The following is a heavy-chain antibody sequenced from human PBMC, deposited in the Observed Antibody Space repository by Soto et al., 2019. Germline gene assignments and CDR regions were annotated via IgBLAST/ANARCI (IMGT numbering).Heavy chain of an antibody. CDR2: IYYSGST. J-gene: IGHJ6*04. CDR1: GGSISGYH. V-gene: IGHV4-59*08. CDR3: ASQAGPYYSGMDV. Sequence: SETLSLTCSISGGSISGYHWNWIRQTPGKGLEWIGYIYYSGSTNYNPSLKSRVTISVDTSKNQFSLKLSSVTAADTAVYYCASQAGPYYSGMDVWGKGTRVTVSS.